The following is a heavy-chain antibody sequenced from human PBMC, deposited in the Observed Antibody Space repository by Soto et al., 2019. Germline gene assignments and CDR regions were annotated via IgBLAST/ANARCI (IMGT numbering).Heavy chain of an antibody. CDR2: IFGSGTT. V-gene: IGHV4-59*01. CDR3: ATRPPGEAWVPYFDY. J-gene: IGHJ4*02. Sequence: PSETLSLTCTVSGDSISGYYWSWIRQPPGKGLEWIGYIFGSGTTNYESSLRSRVIMSLDTSKNQFSLKLTSVTAGDSAMYYCATRPPGEAWVPYFDYWGQGILVTVSS. CDR1: GDSISGYY. D-gene: IGHD3-10*01.